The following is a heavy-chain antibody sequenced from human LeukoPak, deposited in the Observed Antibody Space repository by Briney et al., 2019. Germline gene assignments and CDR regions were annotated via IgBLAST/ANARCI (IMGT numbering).Heavy chain of an antibody. J-gene: IGHJ6*03. CDR1: GYTFTGYY. V-gene: IGHV1-2*02. CDR3: ASATTGGKVSYYYYMDV. CDR2: INPNSGGT. Sequence: ASVKVSCKASGYTFTGYYMHWVRQAPGQGLEWMGWINPNSGGTNYAQKFQGRVTMTRDTSISTAYMELSRLRSDDTAVYYCASATTGGKVSYYYYMDVWGKGTTVTVSS. D-gene: IGHD4-17*01.